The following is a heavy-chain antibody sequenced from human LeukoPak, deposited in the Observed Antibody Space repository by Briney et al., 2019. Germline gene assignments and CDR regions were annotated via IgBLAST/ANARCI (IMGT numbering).Heavy chain of an antibody. CDR1: GFTFSSYS. Sequence: GGSLRLSRAASGFTFSSYSMNWVRQAPGKGLEWVSSISSSSSYIYYADSVKGRFTISRDNSKNTLYLQMNSLRAEDTAVYYCAKDSETTYYYDSSGFDYWGQGTLVTVSS. V-gene: IGHV3-21*04. J-gene: IGHJ4*02. CDR3: AKDSETTYYYDSSGFDY. CDR2: ISSSSSYI. D-gene: IGHD3-22*01.